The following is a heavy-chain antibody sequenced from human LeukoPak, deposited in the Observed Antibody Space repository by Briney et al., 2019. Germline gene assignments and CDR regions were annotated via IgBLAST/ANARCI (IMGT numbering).Heavy chain of an antibody. V-gene: IGHV5-51*01. CDR1: GYSFTSYW. CDR3: ARLGDCSSTTCSSPSYYYYYSMDV. J-gene: IGHJ6*02. CDR2: IYAGTSDT. D-gene: IGHD2-2*01. Sequence: GESLKISCKGSGYSFTSYWIGWVRQMPGKGLEWMGIIYAGTSDTRYSPSFQGQVTISADKSISTAYLQWSGLKASDTAMYYCARLGDCSSTTCSSPSYYYYYSMDVWGQGTTVTVSS.